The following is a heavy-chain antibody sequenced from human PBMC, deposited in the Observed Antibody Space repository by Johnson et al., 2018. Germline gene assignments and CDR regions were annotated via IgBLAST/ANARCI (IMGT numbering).Heavy chain of an antibody. Sequence: QVQLVESGGGVVQPGRSLGLSCAASGFTFSSYGMHWVRQAPGKGLEWVAVISYDGSNKYYADSVKGRFTISRDNSKNTLYLQMNSLRAEDTAVYYCAKDDPRYGMDVWGQGTTVTVSS. CDR3: AKDDPRYGMDV. CDR1: GFTFSSYG. J-gene: IGHJ6*02. CDR2: ISYDGSNK. V-gene: IGHV3-30*18.